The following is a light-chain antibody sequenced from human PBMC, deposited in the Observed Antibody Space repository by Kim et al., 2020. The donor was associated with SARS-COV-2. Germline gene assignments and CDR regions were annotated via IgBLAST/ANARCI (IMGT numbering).Light chain of an antibody. CDR2: DAS. Sequence: DIQMTQSPSSLSASVGDRVSITCRASQDISNYLNWYQQKPGIAPKLLIYDASHLETGVPSRFSGSGSGTDFTFNISSLQPEDIATYYCQQFENLPITFGQGTRLEIK. CDR3: QQFENLPIT. J-gene: IGKJ5*01. V-gene: IGKV1-33*01. CDR1: QDISNY.